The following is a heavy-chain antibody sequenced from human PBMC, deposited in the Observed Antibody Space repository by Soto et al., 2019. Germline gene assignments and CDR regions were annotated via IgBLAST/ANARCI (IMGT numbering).Heavy chain of an antibody. Sequence: AASVKVSCKASGYTFTLYGISWLRQAPGQGLEWMGWISAYNGNTNYAQKLQGRVTMTTDTSTSTAYMELRSLRSDDTAVYYCERDPGSVWWYYYGMDGWGQGITVTVAS. J-gene: IGHJ6*02. V-gene: IGHV1-18*04. CDR3: ERDPGSVWWYYYGMDG. CDR2: ISAYNGNT. D-gene: IGHD6-19*01. CDR1: GYTFTLYG.